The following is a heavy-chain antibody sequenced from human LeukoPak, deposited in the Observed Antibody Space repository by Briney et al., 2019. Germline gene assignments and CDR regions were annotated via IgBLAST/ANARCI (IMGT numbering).Heavy chain of an antibody. V-gene: IGHV4-59*01. Sequence: SETLSLTCTVSGASISNNYWSWIRQPPGKGLEWIGYISYSGSTNYNPSLKSRVTISVDTSKIQLSLKLTSVTAADTAVYYCARGPHDYTSGWYTWGQGTLVTVSS. J-gene: IGHJ5*02. D-gene: IGHD6-19*01. CDR3: ARGPHDYTSGWYT. CDR1: GASISNNY. CDR2: ISYSGST.